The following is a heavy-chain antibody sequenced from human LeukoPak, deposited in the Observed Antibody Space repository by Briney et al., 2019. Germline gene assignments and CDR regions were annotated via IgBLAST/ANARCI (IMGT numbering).Heavy chain of an antibody. CDR2: IRSKANSYAT. Sequence: GGSLRLSCAASGFTFSGSAMHWVRQASGKGLEWVGRIRSKANSYATAYAASVKGRFTISRDDSKNTAYLQMNSLKTEDTAVYYCVSQGDNWGSSDSDYWGQGTLVTVSS. CDR3: VSQGDNWGSSDSDY. CDR1: GFTFSGSA. V-gene: IGHV3-73*01. D-gene: IGHD7-27*01. J-gene: IGHJ4*02.